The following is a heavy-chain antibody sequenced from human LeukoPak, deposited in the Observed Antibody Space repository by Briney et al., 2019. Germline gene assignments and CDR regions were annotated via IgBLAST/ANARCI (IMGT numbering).Heavy chain of an antibody. J-gene: IGHJ4*02. CDR2: INPNNGDT. CDR3: ARFLFGTKFYFDF. Sequence: ASVKVSCKASGYTFSAYYIHWVRQAPGHGLEWMGWINPNNGDTVYAQRFQGRVTMTRDTSISTAYMELTGLSFDDTAVYCCARFLFGTKFYFDFWGQGTLVTVSS. D-gene: IGHD1-7*01. CDR1: GYTFSAYY. V-gene: IGHV1-2*02.